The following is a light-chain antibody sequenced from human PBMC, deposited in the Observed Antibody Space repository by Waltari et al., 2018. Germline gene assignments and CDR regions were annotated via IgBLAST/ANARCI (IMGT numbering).Light chain of an antibody. V-gene: IGKV3-15*01. J-gene: IGKJ3*01. CDR2: GSS. CDR3: QQYVESPPIS. CDR1: QSTSSQ. Sequence: EIVMTQSPATLSVSPGERATLSCRASQSTSSQLALYQQKPGQAPRRLIYGSSNKATGIPARFSGSGSGTEFTLTIRSLQSEDFAVYFCQQYVESPPISFGPGTKVDIK.